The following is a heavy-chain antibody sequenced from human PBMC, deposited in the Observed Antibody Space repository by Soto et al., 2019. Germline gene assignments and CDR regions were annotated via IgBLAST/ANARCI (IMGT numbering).Heavy chain of an antibody. V-gene: IGHV4-34*01. CDR1: GGSFSGYY. D-gene: IGHD2-8*02. CDR3: ARDKITGLFDY. CDR2: INHSGST. J-gene: IGHJ4*02. Sequence: SETLSLTYAVYGGSFSGYYWSWIRKPPGKGLEWIGEINHSGSTNYNPSLKSRVTISVDTSKNQFPLKLTSVTAADTAVYYCARDKITGLFDYWGQGTLVTVSS.